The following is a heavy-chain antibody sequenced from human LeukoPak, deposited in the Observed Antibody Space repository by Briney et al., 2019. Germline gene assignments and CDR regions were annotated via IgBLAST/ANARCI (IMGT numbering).Heavy chain of an antibody. J-gene: IGHJ4*02. Sequence: SSVKVSCKASGGTFSSYAISWVRQAPGQGLEWMGRIIPILGIANYAQKFQGRVTITADKSTSTAYMELSSLRSEDTAVYYCARMGAAAGLYYFVYWGQGTLVTVSS. CDR2: IIPILGIA. V-gene: IGHV1-69*04. CDR1: GGTFSSYA. CDR3: ARMGAAAGLYYFVY. D-gene: IGHD6-13*01.